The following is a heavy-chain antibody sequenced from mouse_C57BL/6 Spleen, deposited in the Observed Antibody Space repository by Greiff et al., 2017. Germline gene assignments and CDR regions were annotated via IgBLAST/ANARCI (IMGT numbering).Heavy chain of an antibody. CDR3: ARNYGSGGYFDV. V-gene: IGHV2-6*01. Sequence: VQRVESGPGLVAPSQSLSITCTVSGFSLTSYGVDWVRQSPGKGLEWLGVIWGVGSTNYNSALKSRLSISKDNSKSQVFLKMNSLQTDDTAMYYCARNYGSGGYFDVWGTGTTVTVSS. J-gene: IGHJ1*03. CDR1: GFSLTSYG. CDR2: IWGVGST. D-gene: IGHD1-1*01.